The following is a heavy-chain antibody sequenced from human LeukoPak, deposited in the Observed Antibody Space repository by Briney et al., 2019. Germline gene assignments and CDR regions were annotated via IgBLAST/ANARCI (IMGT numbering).Heavy chain of an antibody. Sequence: GGSLRLSCAASGFTFSSYWMHWVRQAPGKWLVWVSRINSDGSSTSYADSVKGRFTISRDNAKNTLYLQMNSLRAEDTAVYYCARDGLGDYFDYWGQGTLVTVSS. V-gene: IGHV3-74*01. CDR1: GFTFSSYW. J-gene: IGHJ4*02. D-gene: IGHD3/OR15-3a*01. CDR3: ARDGLGDYFDY. CDR2: INSDGSST.